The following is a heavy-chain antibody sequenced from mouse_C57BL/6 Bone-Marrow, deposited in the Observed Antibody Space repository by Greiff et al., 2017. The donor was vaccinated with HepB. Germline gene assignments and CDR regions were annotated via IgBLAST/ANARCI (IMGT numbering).Heavy chain of an antibody. V-gene: IGHV1-81*01. CDR3: ASGGLRPYWYFDV. J-gene: IGHJ1*03. CDR1: GYTFTSYG. CDR2: IYPRSGNT. D-gene: IGHD2-4*01. Sequence: VKLVESGAELARPGASVKLSCKASGYTFTSYGISWVKQRTGQGLEWIGEIYPRSGNTYYNEKFKGKATLTADKSSSTAYMELRSLTSEDSAVYFCASGGLRPYWYFDVWGTGTTVTVSS.